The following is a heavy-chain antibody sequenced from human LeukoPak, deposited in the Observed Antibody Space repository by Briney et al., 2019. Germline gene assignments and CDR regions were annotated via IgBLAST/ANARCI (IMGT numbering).Heavy chain of an antibody. D-gene: IGHD1-26*01. CDR1: GFTFSSYS. CDR3: ARGGVGATTRWFDP. V-gene: IGHV3-21*01. CDR2: ISSSSSYI. J-gene: IGHJ5*02. Sequence: GGSLRLSCAASGFTFSSYSMNWVRQAPGKGLEWVSSISSSSSYIYYADSVKGRFTISRDNAKNSLYLKMNRLRAEDTAVYYCARGGVGATTRWFDPWGQGTLVTVSS.